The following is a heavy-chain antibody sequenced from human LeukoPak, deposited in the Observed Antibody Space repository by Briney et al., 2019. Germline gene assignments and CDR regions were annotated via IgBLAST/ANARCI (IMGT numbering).Heavy chain of an antibody. D-gene: IGHD4-23*01. J-gene: IGHJ4*02. CDR1: SGSISSYY. V-gene: IGHV4-59*01. Sequence: SETLSLTCTVYSGSISSYYWSWIRPPPGKGLEWIGYIYYSGSTNYNTSLKSRVNISVDTSKNQFSLKLSSVTAADTAVYYCANYGGNSMVYWGQGTLVTVSS. CDR2: IYYSGST. CDR3: ANYGGNSMVY.